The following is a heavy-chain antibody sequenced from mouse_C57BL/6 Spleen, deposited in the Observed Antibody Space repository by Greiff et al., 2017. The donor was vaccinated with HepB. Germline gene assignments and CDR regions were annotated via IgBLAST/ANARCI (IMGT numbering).Heavy chain of an antibody. D-gene: IGHD2-12*01. CDR2: IDPETGGT. CDR3: TRSPTLGRRFAY. CDR1: GYTFTDYE. V-gene: IGHV1-15*01. J-gene: IGHJ3*01. Sequence: QVQLQQSGAELVRPGASVTLSCKASGYTFTDYEMHWVKQTPVHGLEWIGAIDPETGGTAYNQKFKGKAILTADKSSSTAYMEPRSLTSEDSAVYYCTRSPTLGRRFAYWGQGTLVTVSA.